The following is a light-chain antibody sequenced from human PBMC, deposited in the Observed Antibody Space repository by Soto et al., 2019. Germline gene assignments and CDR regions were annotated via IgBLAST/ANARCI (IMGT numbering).Light chain of an antibody. CDR3: SSYTSSSAPHVV. CDR1: SSDVGGYNY. J-gene: IGLJ2*01. Sequence: QSALTQPASVSGSPGQSITISCTGTSSDVGGYNYVSWYQQYPGKVPKLMIYEVSHRPSGVSDRFSGSKSGNTASLTISGLQAEDEADYYCSSYTSSSAPHVVFGGGTKLTVL. V-gene: IGLV2-14*01. CDR2: EVS.